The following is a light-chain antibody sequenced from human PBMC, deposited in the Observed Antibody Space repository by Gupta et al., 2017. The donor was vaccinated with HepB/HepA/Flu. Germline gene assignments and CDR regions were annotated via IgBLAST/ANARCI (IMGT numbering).Light chain of an antibody. CDR1: QSVSSSY. CDR3: QQYGSSPGT. Sequence: EIVLTQSPGTLSLSQGERATLSCRASQSVSSSYLAWYQQKPGQAPRLLIYGASSRATDIPDRFSGSGSGTDFTLTISRLEPEDFAVYYCQQYGSSPGTFGQGTKLEI. V-gene: IGKV3-20*01. J-gene: IGKJ2*01. CDR2: GAS.